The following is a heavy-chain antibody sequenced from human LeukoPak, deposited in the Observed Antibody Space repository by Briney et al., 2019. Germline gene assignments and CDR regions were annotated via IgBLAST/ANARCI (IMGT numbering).Heavy chain of an antibody. CDR1: GFTFSSYE. Sequence: GGSLRLSCAASGFTFSSYEMNWFRQAPGKGLECDSYISTTGSSIYYADSVKGRFTISRDNVKNLLYLQMNSLRAEDTAVYYCARVQRGIAVALDYWGQGTLATVSS. CDR2: ISTTGSSI. D-gene: IGHD6-19*01. CDR3: ARVQRGIAVALDY. J-gene: IGHJ4*02. V-gene: IGHV3-48*03.